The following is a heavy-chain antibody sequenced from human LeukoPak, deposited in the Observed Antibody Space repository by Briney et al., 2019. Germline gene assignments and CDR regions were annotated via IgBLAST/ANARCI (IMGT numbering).Heavy chain of an antibody. V-gene: IGHV3-13*01. CDR3: AQRQYSRRWYYIDY. CDR1: GFTFSSYD. D-gene: IGHD6-13*01. Sequence: GGSLRLSCAASGFTFSSYDMHWVRQATGKGLEWVSAIGTAGDTYYPGSVNGRFTISRENAKNSLYLQMNSLRAGDTAVYYCAQRQYSRRWYYIDYCGHGTLVSGSS. J-gene: IGHJ4*01. CDR2: IGTAGDT.